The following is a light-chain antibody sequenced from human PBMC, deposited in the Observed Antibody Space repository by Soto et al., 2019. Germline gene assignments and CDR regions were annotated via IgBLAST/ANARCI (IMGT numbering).Light chain of an antibody. CDR3: SSYTSSSTYV. CDR2: DVS. J-gene: IGLJ1*01. Sequence: QSALTRPASVSGAPGQSITISCTGTSSDVGGYNYVSWYQQHPGKAPKLMIYDVSNRPSGVSNRFSGSKSGNTASLTMSGLQAEDEADYYCSSYTSSSTYVFGTGTKVTVL. CDR1: SSDVGGYNY. V-gene: IGLV2-14*01.